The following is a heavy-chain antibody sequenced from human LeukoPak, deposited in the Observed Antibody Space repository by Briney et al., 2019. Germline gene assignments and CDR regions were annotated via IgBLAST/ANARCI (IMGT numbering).Heavy chain of an antibody. CDR2: IGHSGST. V-gene: IGHV4-38-2*01. CDR1: GYSVSSGYY. CDR3: AAHEGARSAGSCRDWYFYI. Sequence: KASETLSLTCGASGYSVSSGYYWGWSRQPPKKGQEWTGSIGHSGSTYNNASLKSRVTISVDTSKNQFSLKMSSVTAADTAMYYSAAHEGARSAGSCRDWYFYIWGRGTLAIVSS. D-gene: IGHD2-15*01. J-gene: IGHJ2*01.